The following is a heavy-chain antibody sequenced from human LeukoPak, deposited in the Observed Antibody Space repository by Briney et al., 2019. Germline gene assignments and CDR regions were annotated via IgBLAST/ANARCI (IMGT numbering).Heavy chain of an antibody. D-gene: IGHD2-2*01. CDR1: GFTFSGSG. CDR2: IRYHGSDK. V-gene: IGHV3-30*02. CDR3: ARSPTSWYFDY. J-gene: IGHJ4*02. Sequence: GGSLRLSCAASGFTFSGSGMHWVRQAPGRGLEWVAFIRYHGSDKFYADSVKGRFTISRDNSKNTLYLQMNSLRPEDTSVYYCARSPTSWYFDYWGQGTLVTVSS.